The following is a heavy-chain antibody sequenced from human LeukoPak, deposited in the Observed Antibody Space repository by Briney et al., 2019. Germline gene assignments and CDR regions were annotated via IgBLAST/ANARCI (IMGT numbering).Heavy chain of an antibody. V-gene: IGHV4-34*01. J-gene: IGHJ4*02. D-gene: IGHD6-6*01. CDR1: GGSFSGYY. CDR3: ARLGSYSSSSGHYFDY. Sequence: PSETLSLTCAVYGGSFSGYYWSWIRQPPGKWLEWIGEINHSGSTNYNPSLKSRVTISVDTSKNQFSLKLSSVTAADTAVYYCARLGSYSSSSGHYFDYWGQGTLVTVSS. CDR2: INHSGST.